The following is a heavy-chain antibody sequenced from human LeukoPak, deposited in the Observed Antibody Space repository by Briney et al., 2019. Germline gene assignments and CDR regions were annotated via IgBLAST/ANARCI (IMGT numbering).Heavy chain of an antibody. CDR3: ARGAQGLLLRKTRSFDY. CDR1: GGSFSGYY. CDR2: INHSGST. J-gene: IGHJ4*02. V-gene: IGHV4-34*01. Sequence: PSETLSLTCAVYGGSFSGYYWSWIRQPPGKGLEWIGEINHSGSTNYNPSLKSRVTISVDTSKNQFSLKLSSVTAADTAVYYCARGAQGLLLRKTRSFDYWGQGTLVTASS. D-gene: IGHD1-26*01.